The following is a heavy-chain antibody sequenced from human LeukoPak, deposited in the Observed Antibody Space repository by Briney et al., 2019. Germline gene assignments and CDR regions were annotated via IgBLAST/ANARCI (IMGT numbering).Heavy chain of an antibody. J-gene: IGHJ6*02. Sequence: RXXXXXGLEXXXYIYYSGSTYYNPSLKSRVTISVDTSKNQFSLKLSSVTAADTAVYYCARDYGRAYYYYGMDVWGQGTTVTVSS. CDR3: ARDYGRAYYYYGMDV. V-gene: IGHV4-31*02. CDR2: IYYSGST. D-gene: IGHD4-17*01.